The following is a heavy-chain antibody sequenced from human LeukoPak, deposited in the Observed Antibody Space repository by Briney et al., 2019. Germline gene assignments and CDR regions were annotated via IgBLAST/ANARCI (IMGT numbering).Heavy chain of an antibody. CDR3: ARSSEGRYYYDSSGYSYYYYYMDV. Sequence: KSSETLSLTCTVSGGSISSGSYYWSWIRQPAGKGLEWIGRIYTSGSTNYNPSLKSRVTISVDTSKNQFSLKLSSVTAADTAVYYCARSSEGRYYYDSSGYSYYYYYMDVWGKGTTVTISS. J-gene: IGHJ6*03. D-gene: IGHD3-22*01. CDR1: GGSISSGSYY. V-gene: IGHV4-61*02. CDR2: IYTSGST.